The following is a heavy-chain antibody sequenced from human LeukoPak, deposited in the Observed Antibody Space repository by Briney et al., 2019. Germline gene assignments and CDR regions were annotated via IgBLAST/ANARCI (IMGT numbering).Heavy chain of an antibody. J-gene: IGHJ4*02. Sequence: SETLSLTCTVSSXXIXXXYXXXXXXPPGXGLXXXXXISYXGSTNYNPSLKSRVTISVDTSKNQFSLNLSSVTAADTAAYYCARXRSYGSNTPRAFDYWGQGTLVTVSS. D-gene: IGHD1-26*01. CDR1: SXXIXXXY. CDR3: ARXRSYGSNTPRAFDY. V-gene: IGHV4-59*01. CDR2: ISYXGST.